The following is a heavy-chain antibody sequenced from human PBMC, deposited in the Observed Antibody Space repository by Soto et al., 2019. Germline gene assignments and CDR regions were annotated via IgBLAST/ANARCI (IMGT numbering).Heavy chain of an antibody. Sequence: QLHLRESGPGLVKPSETLSLTCTVSGGSITSSSYYWGWIRQPPGKGLEWIGSIYYSGSTYYNPSLKXPXTXXVDTSKNQFSLKLSSVTAADTAVYYCATQEVGGSYVYTFDPWGQGTLVTVSS. CDR3: ATQEVGGSYVYTFDP. CDR1: GGSITSSSYY. J-gene: IGHJ5*02. V-gene: IGHV4-39*01. CDR2: IYYSGST. D-gene: IGHD1-26*01.